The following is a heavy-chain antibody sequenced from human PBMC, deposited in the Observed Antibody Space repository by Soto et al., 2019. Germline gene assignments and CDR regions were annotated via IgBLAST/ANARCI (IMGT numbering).Heavy chain of an antibody. V-gene: IGHV3-23*01. CDR3: AKDPLRGYSSSWYTWSGGGYFDY. CDR1: GFTFSSYA. CDR2: ISGSGGST. Sequence: GSLRLSCAASGFTFSSYAMSWVRQAPGKGLEWVSAISGSGGSTYYADSVKGRFTISRDNSKNTLYLQMNSLRAEDTAVYYCAKDPLRGYSSSWYTWSGGGYFDYWGQGTLVTVSS. J-gene: IGHJ4*02. D-gene: IGHD6-13*01.